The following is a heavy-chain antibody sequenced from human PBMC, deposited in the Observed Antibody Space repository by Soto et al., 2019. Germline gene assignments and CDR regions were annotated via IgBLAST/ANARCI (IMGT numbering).Heavy chain of an antibody. CDR2: ISYDGSNK. D-gene: IGHD2-21*02. CDR3: ARDGVVVTAILDY. V-gene: IGHV3-30-3*01. Sequence: GGSLRLSCAASGFTFSSYAMHWVRQAPGKGLEWVAVISYDGSNKYHADSVKGRFTISRDNSKNTPYLQMNSLRAEDTAVYYCARDGVVVTAILDYWGQGTLVTVSS. CDR1: GFTFSSYA. J-gene: IGHJ4*02.